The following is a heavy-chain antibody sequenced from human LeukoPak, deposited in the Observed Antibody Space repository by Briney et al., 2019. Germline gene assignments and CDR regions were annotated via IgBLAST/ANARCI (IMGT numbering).Heavy chain of an antibody. D-gene: IGHD5-24*01. J-gene: IGHJ4*02. Sequence: GGSLRLSCAASGFTFSSYSMNWVRQAPGKGLVWVSRINTDGSSTSYADSVKGRFTISRDNAKNTLYLQMNSLRAEDTAVYYCARDPGMATIPSDYWGQGTLVTVSS. CDR3: ARDPGMATIPSDY. V-gene: IGHV3-74*01. CDR2: INTDGSST. CDR1: GFTFSSYS.